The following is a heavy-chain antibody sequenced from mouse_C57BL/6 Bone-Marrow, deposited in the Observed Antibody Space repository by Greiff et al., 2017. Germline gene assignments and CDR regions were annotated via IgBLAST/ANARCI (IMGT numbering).Heavy chain of an antibody. CDR2: IDPSDSYT. Sequence: QVQLQQPGAELVKPGASVKLSCKASGYTFTSYWMQWVKQRPGQGLEWIGEIDPSDSYTNYNQKFKGKATLTVDTSSSTAYMQLSSLTSADSAVYYCARWGNYWGQGTTLTVSS. CDR1: GYTFTSYW. J-gene: IGHJ2*01. V-gene: IGHV1-50*01. CDR3: ARWGNY.